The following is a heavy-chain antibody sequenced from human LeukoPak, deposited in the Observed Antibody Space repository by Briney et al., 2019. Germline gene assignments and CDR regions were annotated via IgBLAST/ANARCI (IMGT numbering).Heavy chain of an antibody. J-gene: IGHJ4*02. Sequence: SVKVSCKASGGTFSSYAISWVRQAPGQGLEWMGGIIPIFGTANYAQKFQGRVTITADESTSTAYMELSSLRSEDTAVYYCASEGMVLAYCGGDCYTFGYWGQGTLVTVSS. V-gene: IGHV1-69*13. D-gene: IGHD2-21*01. CDR2: IIPIFGTA. CDR1: GGTFSSYA. CDR3: ASEGMVLAYCGGDCYTFGY.